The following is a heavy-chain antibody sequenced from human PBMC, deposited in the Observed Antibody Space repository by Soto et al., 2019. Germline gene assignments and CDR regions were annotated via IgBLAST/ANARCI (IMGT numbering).Heavy chain of an antibody. CDR3: VKGTFSSSKVIFDS. V-gene: IGHV3-9*01. CDR1: GFSFEDYD. D-gene: IGHD6-6*01. J-gene: IGHJ4*02. CDR2: ITSNSGTV. Sequence: EVQLVESGGGLAQPGRSLRLSCVASGFSFEDYDMHWVRQVPGKGLEWVSSITSNSGTVKYADSVKGRFGLSRDNARNSMNLEMKSLRSEDTAFYFCVKGTFSSSKVIFDSWGQGTLVTVS.